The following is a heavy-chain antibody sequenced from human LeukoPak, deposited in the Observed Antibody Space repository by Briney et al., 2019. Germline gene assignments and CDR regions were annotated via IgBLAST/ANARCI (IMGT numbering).Heavy chain of an antibody. CDR1: GFSVSNYS. CDR3: TRERRGSYYAFES. V-gene: IGHV3-11*05. D-gene: IGHD3-16*01. J-gene: IGHJ4*02. Sequence: GGSLRLSCAASGFSVSNYSISWIRQSPGRGPEWISYVMSGRGSTNYADSVKGRFTISRDNAKNSVALQLDGLRADDTAVYFCTRERRGSYYAFESWGQGTLVTVSS. CDR2: VMSGRGST.